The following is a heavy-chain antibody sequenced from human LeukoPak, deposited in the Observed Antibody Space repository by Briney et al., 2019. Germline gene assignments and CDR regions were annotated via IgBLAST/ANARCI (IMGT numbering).Heavy chain of an antibody. CDR3: AKSLTVGYSYTSEDY. D-gene: IGHD5-18*01. Sequence: GGSLRLSCAASGFTFSSYAMSWVRQVPGKGLEWVSAISGSGGSTYYADSVKGRFTISRDNSKNTLYLQMNSLRAEDTAVYYCAKSLTVGYSYTSEDYWGQGTLVTVSS. J-gene: IGHJ4*02. CDR1: GFTFSSYA. V-gene: IGHV3-23*01. CDR2: ISGSGGST.